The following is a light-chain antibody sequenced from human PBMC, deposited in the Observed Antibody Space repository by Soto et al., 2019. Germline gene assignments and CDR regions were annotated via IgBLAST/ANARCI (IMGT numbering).Light chain of an antibody. CDR2: AAS. CDR3: QQSYMTPRT. Sequence: DIQMTQSPSSLSASVGDSVTITCRASQSISTYLYWYQQKPGKAPKLLIYAASSLQSGVPSRFGGSGSGTDFTLTISSLQPEDFAAYYCQQSYMTPRTFGQGTKVEI. CDR1: QSISTY. J-gene: IGKJ1*01. V-gene: IGKV1-39*01.